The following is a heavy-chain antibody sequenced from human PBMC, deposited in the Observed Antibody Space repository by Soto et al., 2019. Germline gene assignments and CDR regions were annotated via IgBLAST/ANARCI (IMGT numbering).Heavy chain of an antibody. CDR2: IIPIFGTA. V-gene: IGHV1-69*13. CDR1: GGTSSSYA. CDR3: ASRGGDIVVVPDYYYYYGMDV. Sequence: SVKVSCKASGGTSSSYAISWVRQAPGQGLEWMGGIIPIFGTANYAQKFQGRVTITADESTSTAYMELSSLRSEDTAVYYCASRGGDIVVVPDYYYYYGMDVWGQGTTVTV. D-gene: IGHD2-2*01. J-gene: IGHJ6*02.